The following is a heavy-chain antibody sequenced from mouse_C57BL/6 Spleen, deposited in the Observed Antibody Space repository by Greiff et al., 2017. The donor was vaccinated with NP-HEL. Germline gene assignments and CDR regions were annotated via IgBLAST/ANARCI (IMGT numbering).Heavy chain of an antibody. D-gene: IGHD1-1*01. Sequence: QVQLQQPGAELVRPGSSVKLSCKASGYTFTSYWMDWVKQRPGQGLEWIGNIYPSDSENHSNQKFKDKATLTVEKSSSTVYMQLISLTSEDSAVYYCARVRDYYGSSSYFDYWGQGTTLTVSS. J-gene: IGHJ2*01. CDR1: GYTFTSYW. CDR3: ARVRDYYGSSSYFDY. V-gene: IGHV1-61*01. CDR2: IYPSDSEN.